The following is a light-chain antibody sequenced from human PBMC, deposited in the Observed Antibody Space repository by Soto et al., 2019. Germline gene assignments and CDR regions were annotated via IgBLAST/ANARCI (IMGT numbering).Light chain of an antibody. CDR2: GAL. V-gene: IGKV3-20*01. CDR1: QRVSSSY. J-gene: IGKJ2*01. Sequence: EIVVTQSPCTLSFSPGERATLSGRARQRVSSSYLAWYQQKPGQAPRLLIYGALNRATGIPDRFSASGSGTDFTVTISRLEPEDFAMYYCQQYGSSPPYTFGQGTQLEIK. CDR3: QQYGSSPPYT.